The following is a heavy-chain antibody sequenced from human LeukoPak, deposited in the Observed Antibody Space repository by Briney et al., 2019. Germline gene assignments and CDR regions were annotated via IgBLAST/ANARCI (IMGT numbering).Heavy chain of an antibody. V-gene: IGHV4-34*01. CDR3: AGGSTSAYYYYMDV. D-gene: IGHD2-2*01. J-gene: IGHJ6*03. CDR2: INHSGST. Sequence: SETLSLTCAVSGGSFSGYYWSWIRQPPGKGLEWIGEINHSGSTNYNPSLKSRVTISVDTSKNQFSLKLSSVTAADTAVYYCAGGSTSAYYYYMDVWGKGTTVTVSS. CDR1: GGSFSGYY.